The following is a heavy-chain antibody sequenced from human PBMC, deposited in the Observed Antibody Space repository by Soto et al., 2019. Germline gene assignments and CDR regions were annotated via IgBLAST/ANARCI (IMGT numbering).Heavy chain of an antibody. CDR2: SIPLFRTA. J-gene: IGHJ6*01. CDR1: GGTFSSYS. CDR3: AREGQQRKASCYCDMDV. V-gene: IGHV1-69*06. Sequence: QVQLVQSGAEVKKPGSSVKVSCKASGGTFSSYSISWVRQSPGQGLEWMGGSIPLFRTANYAQKFQGRVTIRSNKSTSTVYMELNSLSSEDTAVDYGAREGQQRKASCYCDMDVWGQGTTVTVSS. D-gene: IGHD6-13*01.